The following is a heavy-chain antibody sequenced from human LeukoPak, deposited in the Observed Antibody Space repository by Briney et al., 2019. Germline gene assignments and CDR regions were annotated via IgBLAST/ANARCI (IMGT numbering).Heavy chain of an antibody. V-gene: IGHV3-30*02. CDR3: ARANPVLMVSKYFQH. D-gene: IGHD2-8*01. Sequence: PGGSLRLSCAASGFSFSDYAIYWVRQTPGKGLEWVAFIRYDGSNKIYADSVKGRFTISRDNSYNTVYLQMNSLRAEDTAVYYCARANPVLMVSKYFQHWGQGTLVTVSS. CDR1: GFSFSDYA. J-gene: IGHJ1*01. CDR2: IRYDGSNK.